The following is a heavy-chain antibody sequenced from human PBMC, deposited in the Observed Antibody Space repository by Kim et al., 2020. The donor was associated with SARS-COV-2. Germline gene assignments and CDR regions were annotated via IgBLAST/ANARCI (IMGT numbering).Heavy chain of an antibody. Sequence: SETLSLTCTVSGYSISSGYYWGWIRQPPGKGLEWIGSIYHSGSTYYNPSLKSRVTISVDTSKNQFSLKLSSVTAADTAVYYCAVGVNFDYWGQGTLVTVS. D-gene: IGHD3-10*01. CDR2: IYHSGST. CDR1: GYSISSGYY. V-gene: IGHV4-38-2*02. CDR3: AVGVNFDY. J-gene: IGHJ4*02.